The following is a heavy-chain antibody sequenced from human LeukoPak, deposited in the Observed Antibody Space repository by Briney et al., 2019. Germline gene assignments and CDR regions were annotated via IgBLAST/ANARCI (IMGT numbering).Heavy chain of an antibody. Sequence: PGGSLRLSCAASGFTFSSYAMHWVRQAPGKGLEYVSAISSNGGSTYYANSVKGRFTISRDNSKNTLYLQMGSLRAEDMAVYYCARGPSGYRNTGGQGTLVTVSS. D-gene: IGHD5-12*01. CDR3: ARGPSGYRNT. J-gene: IGHJ4*02. CDR2: ISSNGGST. CDR1: GFTFSSYA. V-gene: IGHV3-64*01.